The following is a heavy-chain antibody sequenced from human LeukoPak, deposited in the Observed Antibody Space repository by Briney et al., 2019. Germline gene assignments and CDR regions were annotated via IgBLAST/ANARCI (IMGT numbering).Heavy chain of an antibody. CDR1: GFTFSTYW. Sequence: PGGSLRLSCAASGFTFSTYWMSWVRQAPGKGLEWVGNIKQAGSEKYYVDSVKGRFTISRDNAKNSMYMQMNSLRAEDTAVFYFAREPSYEILTGYYHGDNFDYWGQGTLVTVSS. D-gene: IGHD3-9*01. CDR2: IKQAGSEK. V-gene: IGHV3-7*01. CDR3: AREPSYEILTGYYHGDNFDY. J-gene: IGHJ4*02.